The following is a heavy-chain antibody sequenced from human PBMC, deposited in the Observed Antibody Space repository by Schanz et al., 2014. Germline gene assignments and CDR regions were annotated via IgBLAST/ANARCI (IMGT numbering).Heavy chain of an antibody. CDR3: AKDRGDGYSNGIFQY. D-gene: IGHD5-18*01. CDR2: ISYDGTNE. J-gene: IGHJ4*02. CDR1: GFTFSQYG. V-gene: IGHV3-30*18. Sequence: QVFLAESGGGVVQPGRSLRLSCAASGFTFSQYGMHWVRQAPGKGLEWVAVISYDGTNEYYAESVKGRFTISRDNAKSTYYLHMNSLRKDDTAVYFCAKDRGDGYSNGIFQYWGLGTLVTVSS.